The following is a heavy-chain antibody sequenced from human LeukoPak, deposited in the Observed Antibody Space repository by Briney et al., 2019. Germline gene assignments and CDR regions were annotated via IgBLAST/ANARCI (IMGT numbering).Heavy chain of an antibody. CDR2: ITYDGSNK. D-gene: IGHD2-2*01. CDR3: ARDFAILVVPAAFLDY. CDR1: GFTFSSYA. V-gene: IGHV3-30-3*01. J-gene: IGHJ4*02. Sequence: GGSLRLSCAASGFTFSSYAMHWVRQAPGKGLEWVAVITYDGSNKYYADSVKGRFTISRDNSKNTLYLQMNSLRAEDTAVYYCARDFAILVVPAAFLDYWGQGTLVTVSS.